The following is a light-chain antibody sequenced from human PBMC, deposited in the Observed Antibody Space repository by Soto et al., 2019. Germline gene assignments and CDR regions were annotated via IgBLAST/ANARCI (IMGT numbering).Light chain of an antibody. CDR1: SSDVGSYNL. CDR2: EVS. Sequence: QSALTQPASVSGSPGQSITISCTGTSSDVGSYNLVSWYQQHPGKAPKLMIYEVSKRPSGVSNRFSGSKSGNTASLTISGLQAEDGADYYCCSYAGSSTYVVFGGETKLTVL. CDR3: CSYAGSSTYVV. J-gene: IGLJ2*01. V-gene: IGLV2-23*02.